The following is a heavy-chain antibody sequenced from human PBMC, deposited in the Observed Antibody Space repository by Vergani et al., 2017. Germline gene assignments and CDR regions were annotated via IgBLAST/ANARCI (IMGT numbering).Heavy chain of an antibody. CDR3: ARGGLYYYDSSGYLGY. CDR2: ISGSGGST. D-gene: IGHD3-22*01. CDR1: GFTFSSYA. Sequence: EVQLLESGGGLVQPGGSLRLSCAASGFTFSSYAMSWVRQAPGKGLEWVSAISGSGGSTYYADSVKGRFTISRDNAKNSLYLQMNSLRAEDTAVYYCARGGLYYYDSSGYLGYWGQGTLVTVSS. J-gene: IGHJ4*02. V-gene: IGHV3-23*01.